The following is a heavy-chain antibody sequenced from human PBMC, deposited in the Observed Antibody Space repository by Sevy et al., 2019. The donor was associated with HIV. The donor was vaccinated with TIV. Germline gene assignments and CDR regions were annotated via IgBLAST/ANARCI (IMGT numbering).Heavy chain of an antibody. CDR1: GFSFSYYG. CDR2: ISHDGIND. V-gene: IGHV3-30*18. Sequence: GGSLRLSCTGSGFSFSYYGIHWVRQAPGKGLDWVALISHDGINDYYANSVKGRFTISRDNSKNTVYMEMNRLRNEDTAIYFGANAYSGSSSHSSLYALDVWGQGTTVTVSS. J-gene: IGHJ6*02. CDR3: ANAYSGSSSHSSLYALDV. D-gene: IGHD1-26*01.